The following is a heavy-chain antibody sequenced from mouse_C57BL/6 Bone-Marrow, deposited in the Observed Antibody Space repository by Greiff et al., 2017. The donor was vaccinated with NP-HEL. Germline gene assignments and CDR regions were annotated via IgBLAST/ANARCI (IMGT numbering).Heavy chain of an antibody. CDR3: ARQYYGNRFAY. CDR1: GFTFSSYC. D-gene: IGHD2-1*01. Sequence: EVKLVESGGDLVKPGGSLKLSCAASGFTFSSYCMSWVRQTPDKRLEWVATISSGGSYTYYPDSVKVRFTISRDNAKNTLYLQMSSLKSEDTALYYCARQYYGNRFAYWGQGTLVTVSA. J-gene: IGHJ3*01. V-gene: IGHV5-6*01. CDR2: ISSGGSYT.